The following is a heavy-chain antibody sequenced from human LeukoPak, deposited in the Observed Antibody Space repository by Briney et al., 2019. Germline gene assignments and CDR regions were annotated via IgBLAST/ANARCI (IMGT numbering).Heavy chain of an antibody. J-gene: IGHJ6*03. V-gene: IGHV3-64*01. D-gene: IGHD1-26*01. CDR3: ARVGEGRYYQYYYMDV. Sequence: GGSLRLSCAASGFTFSSYGMHWVRQAPGKGLEYVSAISKNGGNTYYANSVKGRFSISRDNSKNTLYPQMGSLRTEDMAVYYCARVGEGRYYQYYYMDVWGKGTTVTVSS. CDR2: ISKNGGNT. CDR1: GFTFSSYG.